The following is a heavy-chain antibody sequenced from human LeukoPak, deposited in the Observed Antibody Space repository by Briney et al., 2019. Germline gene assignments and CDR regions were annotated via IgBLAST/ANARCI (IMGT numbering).Heavy chain of an antibody. V-gene: IGHV1-46*01. Sequence: GASVKVSCKASGYSFTSHYMHWVRQAPGQGLEWLGLINPSGSSTLYAQKFQGRNTMTRDMSTTTDYMELSSLTYDDTAVYYCARDNSVGDVAWWFDPWGQGTLVTVSS. CDR1: GYSFTSHY. J-gene: IGHJ5*02. D-gene: IGHD1-26*01. CDR2: INPSGSST. CDR3: ARDNSVGDVAWWFDP.